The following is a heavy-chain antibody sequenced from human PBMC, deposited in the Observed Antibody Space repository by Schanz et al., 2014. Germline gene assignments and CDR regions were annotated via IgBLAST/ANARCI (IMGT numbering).Heavy chain of an antibody. CDR1: GYTFTSYD. D-gene: IGHD6-13*01. CDR3: ARDGVDAAAGGNY. J-gene: IGHJ4*02. Sequence: QVQLVQSGAEVKKPGSSMKVSCKASGYTFTSYDFNWVRQAPGQGLEWMGWITAYNGDTNYALKLQGRVTMTTDTSTGTAYMELRSLRSEDTAVYYCARDGVDAAAGGNYWGQGTLVTVSS. V-gene: IGHV1-18*01. CDR2: ITAYNGDT.